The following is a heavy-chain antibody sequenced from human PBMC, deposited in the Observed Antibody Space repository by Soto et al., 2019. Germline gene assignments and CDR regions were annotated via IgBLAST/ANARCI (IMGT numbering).Heavy chain of an antibody. D-gene: IGHD6-19*01. J-gene: IGHJ6*02. CDR3: ARGLEWQWLVQDYYYGMDV. CDR2: IDHSGST. Sequence: SETLSLTCSVYVGSFSGYYWSWIRQPPGKGLEWIGEIDHSGSTNYNPSLKSRVTISVDTSKNQFSLKLSSVTAADTAVYYCARGLEWQWLVQDYYYGMDVWGQGTTVTVSS. CDR1: VGSFSGYY. V-gene: IGHV4-34*01.